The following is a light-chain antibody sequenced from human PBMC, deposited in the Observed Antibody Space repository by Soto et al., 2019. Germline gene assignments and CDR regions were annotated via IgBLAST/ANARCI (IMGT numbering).Light chain of an antibody. Sequence: SVLTQPPSASGTPGQRVTISCSGSSSNIGSNYVYWYQQFPGTAPKLLIFSNNQRPSGVPDRFAGSKSGTSASLAISGLRSEDEADYYCAAWDESLSGSWIFGGGTKVTVL. V-gene: IGLV1-47*02. CDR3: AAWDESLSGSWI. CDR2: SNN. CDR1: SSNIGSNY. J-gene: IGLJ2*01.